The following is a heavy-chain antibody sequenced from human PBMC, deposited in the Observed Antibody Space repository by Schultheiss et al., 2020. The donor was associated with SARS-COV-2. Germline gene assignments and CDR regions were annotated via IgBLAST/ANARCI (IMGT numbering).Heavy chain of an antibody. J-gene: IGHJ6*02. CDR3: AKVCGGDCYFPNYYYYYGMDV. Sequence: ASVKVSCKASGYTFTSYYMHWVRQAPGQGLEWMGIINPSGGSTSYAQKFQGRVTMTRDTSTSTVYMELSSLRSEDTAVYYCAKVCGGDCYFPNYYYYYGMDVWGQGTTVTVSS. CDR1: GYTFTSYY. CDR2: INPSGGST. D-gene: IGHD2-21*02. V-gene: IGHV1-46*01.